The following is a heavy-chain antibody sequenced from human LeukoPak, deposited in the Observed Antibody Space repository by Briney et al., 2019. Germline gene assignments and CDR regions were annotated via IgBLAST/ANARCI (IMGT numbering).Heavy chain of an antibody. J-gene: IGHJ4*02. CDR2: IYYSGST. V-gene: IGHV4-39*07. CDR3: ARARVGASRWYYFDY. CDR1: GGSISSSSYY. Sequence: SETLSLTCTVSGGSISSSSYYWGWIRQPPGKGLEWIGSIYYSGSTNYNPSLKSRVTISVDTSKNQFSLKLSSVTAADTAVYYCARARVGASRWYYFDYWGQGTLVTVSS. D-gene: IGHD1-26*01.